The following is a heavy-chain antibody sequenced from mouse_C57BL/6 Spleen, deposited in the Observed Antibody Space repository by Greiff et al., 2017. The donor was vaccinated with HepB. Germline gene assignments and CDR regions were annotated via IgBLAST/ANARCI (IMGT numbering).Heavy chain of an antibody. D-gene: IGHD4-1*01. CDR1: GFTFSSYA. J-gene: IGHJ2*01. CDR2: ISDGGSYT. CDR3: ARRANWAFDY. V-gene: IGHV5-4*03. Sequence: EVKLVESGGGLVKPGGSLKLSCAASGFTFSSYAMSWVRQTPEKRLEWVATISDGGSYTYYPDNVKGRFTISRDNAKNNLYLQMSHLKSEDTAMYYCARRANWAFDYWGQGTTLTVSS.